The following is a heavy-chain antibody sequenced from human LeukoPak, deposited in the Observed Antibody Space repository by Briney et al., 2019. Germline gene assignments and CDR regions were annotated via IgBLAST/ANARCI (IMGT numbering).Heavy chain of an antibody. CDR3: AKGSGNYWWGNYFDY. CDR2: IKPDGNEK. V-gene: IGHV3-7*05. Sequence: GGSLRLSCAASGFIYSNYWMSWVRQAPGKGLEWVANIKPDGNEKHYVDSMKGRFTISRDNAKNSLYLQMNSLKDEDTAVYYCAKGSGNYWWGNYFDYWGQGTLVTVSS. CDR1: GFIYSNYW. J-gene: IGHJ4*02. D-gene: IGHD1-26*01.